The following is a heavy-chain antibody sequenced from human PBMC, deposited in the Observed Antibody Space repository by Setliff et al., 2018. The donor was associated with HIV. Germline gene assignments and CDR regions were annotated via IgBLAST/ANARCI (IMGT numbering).Heavy chain of an antibody. J-gene: IGHJ6*03. CDR1: GGSFSGYY. V-gene: IGHV4-34*01. D-gene: IGHD2-2*01. CDR3: ARGVLLVPGARDYYYYMDV. Sequence: SETLSLTCAVYGGSFSGYYWTWIRQSPGRGLEWIGEINHSGRTNHNPSLKSRVTISVDTSKNQFSLKLRSMTATDTAVYYCARGVLLVPGARDYYYYMDVWGKGTTVTVSS. CDR2: INHSGRT.